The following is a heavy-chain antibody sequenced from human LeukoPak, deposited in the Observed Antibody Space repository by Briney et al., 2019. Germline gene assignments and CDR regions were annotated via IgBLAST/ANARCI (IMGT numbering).Heavy chain of an antibody. Sequence: GGSLRLSCAALGFTFRRFAIHWVGQAPGRGREWEAVTNTDEIKKDYADSVTGRFTMSRDNSKSTVALEMTSLRPEDAGVYYCAKDGGHWNDFDYWGQGTLVTVSS. CDR3: AKDGGHWNDFDY. D-gene: IGHD1-1*01. CDR1: GFTFRRFA. J-gene: IGHJ4*02. CDR2: TNTDEIKK. V-gene: IGHV3-30*04.